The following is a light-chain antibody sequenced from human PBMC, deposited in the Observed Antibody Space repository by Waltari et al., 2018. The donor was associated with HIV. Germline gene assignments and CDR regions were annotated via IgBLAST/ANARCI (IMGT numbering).Light chain of an antibody. CDR2: DVS. CDR3: FSDAGNNLLL. Sequence: QSALTQPPSASGSPGQSVTISCAGTSSDIGLYNLVSWYQHHPGKAPKLMISDVSRRPSGVPDRFSDSKSGNTASLTVSELQADDEATDCCFSDAGNNLLLFGGGTKLTVL. V-gene: IGLV2-8*01. CDR1: SSDIGLYNL. J-gene: IGLJ2*01.